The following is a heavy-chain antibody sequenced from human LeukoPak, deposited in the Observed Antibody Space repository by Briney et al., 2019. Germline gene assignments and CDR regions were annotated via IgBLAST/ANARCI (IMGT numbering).Heavy chain of an antibody. CDR2: IIPIFGTA. Sequence: ASVKVSCKASGGTFSSYAISWVRQAPGQGLEWMGGIIPIFGTANYAQKFQGRVTITTDESTSTAYMELSSLRSEDTAVYYCAREQAGSSTSFDYWGQGTLVTVSS. CDR1: GGTFSSYA. D-gene: IGHD2-2*01. CDR3: AREQAGSSTSFDY. J-gene: IGHJ4*02. V-gene: IGHV1-69*05.